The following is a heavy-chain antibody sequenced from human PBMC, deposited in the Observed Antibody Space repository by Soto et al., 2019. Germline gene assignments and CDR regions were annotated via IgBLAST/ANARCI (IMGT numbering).Heavy chain of an antibody. CDR1: TFIFSTYW. V-gene: IGHV3-7*01. CDR2: IKRDGSET. CDR3: VGDGNNWNDFDY. J-gene: IGHJ4*02. Sequence: EVQLVESGGGLVQPGGSLRLSCAAPTFIFSTYWMTWVRQAPGKGLEWVANIKRDGSETHYVDSVKGRFTISRDNAKNSLYLQMNSLRVEDTGVYYCVGDGNNWNDFDYWGQGTLVTVSS. D-gene: IGHD1-20*01.